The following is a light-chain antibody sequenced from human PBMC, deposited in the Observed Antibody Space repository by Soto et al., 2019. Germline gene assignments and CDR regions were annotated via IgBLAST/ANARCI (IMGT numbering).Light chain of an antibody. CDR2: EVS. Sequence: QSVLTQPASVSGSPGQSITISCTGTSSDVGSYDYVSWYQQHPGKVPKLMLYEVSNRPSGVSNRFSGSKSGNTASLTISGLQAEYEADYYCSSYASRSTLVFGTGTKVTVL. V-gene: IGLV2-14*01. CDR1: SSDVGSYDY. CDR3: SSYASRSTLV. J-gene: IGLJ1*01.